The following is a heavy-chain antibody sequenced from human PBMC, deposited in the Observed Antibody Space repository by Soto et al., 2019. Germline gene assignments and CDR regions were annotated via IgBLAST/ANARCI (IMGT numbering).Heavy chain of an antibody. CDR1: GGSISSYH. V-gene: IGHV4-59*08. J-gene: IGHJ4*02. CDR3: ARRDCSGGSCQQDY. D-gene: IGHD2-15*01. CDR2: IYYSGST. Sequence: SETLSLTCTVSGGSISSYHWSWIRQPPGKGLEWIGYIYYSGSTNYNPSLKSRVTISVDTSKNQFSLKLSSVTAADTAVYYCARRDCSGGSCQQDYWGQGTLVTVSS.